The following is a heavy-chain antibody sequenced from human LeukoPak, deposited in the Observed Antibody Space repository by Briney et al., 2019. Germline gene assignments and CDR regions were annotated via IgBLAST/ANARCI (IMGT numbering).Heavy chain of an antibody. J-gene: IGHJ4*02. CDR3: AKDLAAGPTPYDY. CDR2: ISGSGGST. D-gene: IGHD6-13*01. CDR1: GFTFSSYA. Sequence: GGSLRLPCAASGFTFSSYAMSWVRQAPGKGLEWVSAISGSGGSTYYADSVKGRFTISRDNSKNTLYLQMNSLRAEDTAVYYCAKDLAAGPTPYDYWGQGTLVTVSS. V-gene: IGHV3-23*01.